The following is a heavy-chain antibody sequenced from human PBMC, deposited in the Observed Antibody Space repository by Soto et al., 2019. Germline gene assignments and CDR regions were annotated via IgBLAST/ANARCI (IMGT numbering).Heavy chain of an antibody. CDR1: GFTFSDYW. D-gene: IGHD6-6*01. CDR2: IKEHGSET. Sequence: EVQLVESGGGLVQPGGSLRLSCAASGFTFSDYWMSWVRQAPGKGLEWVANIKEHGSETFYVDSVKGRFTISRDNAKNSLYLLVSILRAEDTAVYYCARGLSHLAARAEGVYFDYWGQGTLVTVSS. V-gene: IGHV3-7*01. J-gene: IGHJ4*02. CDR3: ARGLSHLAARAEGVYFDY.